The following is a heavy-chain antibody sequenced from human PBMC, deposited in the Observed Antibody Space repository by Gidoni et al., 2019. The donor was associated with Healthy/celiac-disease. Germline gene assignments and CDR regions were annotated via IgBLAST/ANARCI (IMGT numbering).Heavy chain of an antibody. V-gene: IGHV4-39*01. D-gene: IGHD6-6*01. CDR1: AGSISSSSYY. J-gene: IGHJ4*02. CDR3: ARRPIAARSFDY. Sequence: QLPLHESRPGLVTPSETLSLTRTVAAGSISSSSYYWGWIRQPPGKGLEWIGRIYSSGSTYYYAPLKSRVTRAVDTAKNQFSLKLSSVTAAETAVYYCARRPIAARSFDYWGQGTLVTVSS. CDR2: IYSSGST.